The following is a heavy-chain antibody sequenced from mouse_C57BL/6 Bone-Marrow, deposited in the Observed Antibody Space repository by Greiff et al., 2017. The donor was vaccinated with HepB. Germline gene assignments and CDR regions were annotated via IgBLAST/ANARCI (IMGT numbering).Heavy chain of an antibody. V-gene: IGHV1-74*01. CDR3: AIYGGYYPAWFAY. CDR2: IHPSDSDT. D-gene: IGHD2-3*01. CDR1: GYTFTSYW. J-gene: IGHJ3*01. Sequence: QVQLKQPGAELVKPGASVKVSCKASGYTFTSYWMHWVKQRPGQGLEWIGRIHPSDSDTNYNQKFKGKATLTVDKSSSTAYMQLSSLTSEDSAVYYCAIYGGYYPAWFAYWGQGTLVTVSA.